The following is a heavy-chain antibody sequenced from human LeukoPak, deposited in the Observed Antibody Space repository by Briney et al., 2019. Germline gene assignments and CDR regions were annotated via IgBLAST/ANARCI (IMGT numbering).Heavy chain of an antibody. D-gene: IGHD1-14*01. CDR3: ARALRGTSYVFDI. V-gene: IGHV4-59*01. J-gene: IGHJ3*02. Sequence: SETLSLTCTVSGGSISSYYWSWIRQPPGKGLEWIGYIYHSGSTNYNPSLKSRVTISVDMSKNQFSLKLSSVTAADTAVYYCARALRGTSYVFDIWGQGTMVTVSS. CDR2: IYHSGST. CDR1: GGSISSYY.